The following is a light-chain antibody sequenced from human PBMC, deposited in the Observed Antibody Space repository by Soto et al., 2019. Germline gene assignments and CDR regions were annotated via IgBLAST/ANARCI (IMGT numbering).Light chain of an antibody. CDR2: GNT. V-gene: IGLV1-40*01. J-gene: IGLJ3*02. Sequence: QSVLTQPPSVSGAPGQRVTISCSVSSSNIGAGHDVHWYQQLPGTAPKLLMYGNTNRPSGVPDRFSGSKSGTSASLAITGLQAEDEADYYCQSYASSLSAWVFGGGTKVTVL. CDR3: QSYASSLSAWV. CDR1: SSNIGAGHD.